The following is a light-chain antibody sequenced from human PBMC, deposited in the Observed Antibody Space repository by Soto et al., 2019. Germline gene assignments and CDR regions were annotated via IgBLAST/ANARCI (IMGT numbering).Light chain of an antibody. V-gene: IGKV1-39*01. J-gene: IGKJ5*01. CDR2: DVS. Sequence: IQMSQSPSSLSASVGDRVTIPCRASLSISKSLTWFQQKPGKAPRLLIHDVSTLQSGVPSRFSGSGSGTDFTLTISSMQPEDFATYYCQQSYSTPIAFGQGTRLEIK. CDR1: LSISKS. CDR3: QQSYSTPIA.